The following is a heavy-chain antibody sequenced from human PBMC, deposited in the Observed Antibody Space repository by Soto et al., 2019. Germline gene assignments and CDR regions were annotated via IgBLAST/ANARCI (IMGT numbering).Heavy chain of an antibody. J-gene: IGHJ5*02. CDR3: ARAYAPRNCYNWLDP. CDR1: GFILSTYG. CDR2: ISHDGNAQ. Sequence: HPEGSLRLSCAASGFILSTYGMHWVRQAPGKGLEWVAMISHDGNAQYYVDSVKGRFSVSRDTSKNTLHLHLNSLRSEDTGLYYCARAYAPRNCYNWLDPWGQGTMPTV. D-gene: IGHD2-15*01. V-gene: IGHV3-30*03.